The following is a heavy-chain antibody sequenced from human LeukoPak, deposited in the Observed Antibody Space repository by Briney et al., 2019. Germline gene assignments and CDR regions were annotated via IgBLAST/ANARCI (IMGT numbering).Heavy chain of an antibody. Sequence: GGSLRLSCAASEFTFSTYGMHWVRQAPGRGLEWVAVISYDGSYKFYADSVKGRFTISRDNSKSTLYLQMNSLRAEDTAVYYCAKDRYSGLNTIDYWGQGTLVTVSS. V-gene: IGHV3-30*18. CDR1: EFTFSTYG. D-gene: IGHD6-13*01. J-gene: IGHJ4*02. CDR3: AKDRYSGLNTIDY. CDR2: ISYDGSYK.